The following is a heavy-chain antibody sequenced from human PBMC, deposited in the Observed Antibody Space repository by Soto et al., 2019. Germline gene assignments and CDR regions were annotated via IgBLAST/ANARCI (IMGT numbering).Heavy chain of an antibody. J-gene: IGHJ4*02. CDR3: ARSQVRGVPQADY. CDR2: IIPIFGTA. Sequence: QVQLVQSGAEVKKPGSSVKVSCKASGGTFSSYAISWVRQAPGQGLEWMGGIIPIFGTANYAEKFQGRVTITADESAGTDYMELSSLRSKDTAVYYWARSQVRGVPQADYWGQGTLVTVSS. V-gene: IGHV1-69*12. CDR1: GGTFSSYA. D-gene: IGHD3-10*01.